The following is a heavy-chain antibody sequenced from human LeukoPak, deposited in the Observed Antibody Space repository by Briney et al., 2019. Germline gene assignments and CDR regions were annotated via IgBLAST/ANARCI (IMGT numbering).Heavy chain of an antibody. J-gene: IGHJ4*02. Sequence: SETLSLTCTVSGGSISSYYRSWIRQPPGKGLEWIGYIYYSGSTNYNPSLKSRVTISVDTSKNQFSLKLSSVTAADTAVYYCARFRQLVSFDYWGQGTLVTVSS. CDR2: IYYSGST. V-gene: IGHV4-59*01. CDR1: GGSISSYY. CDR3: ARFRQLVSFDY. D-gene: IGHD6-13*01.